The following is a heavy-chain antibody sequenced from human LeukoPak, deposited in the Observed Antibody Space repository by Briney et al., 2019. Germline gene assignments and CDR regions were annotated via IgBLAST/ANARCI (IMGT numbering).Heavy chain of an antibody. CDR3: ARGSTIFGVVNPYYFDY. CDR2: IYYSGST. CDR1: GGAITSGGYS. J-gene: IGHJ4*02. V-gene: IGHV4-30-2*05. Sequence: SQTLSLTCTVSGGAITSGGYSWNWIRQPPGKGLEWIGYIYYSGSTYYNPSLKSRVTISVDTSKNQFSQKLSSVTAADTAVYYCARGSTIFGVVNPYYFDYWGQGTLVTVSS. D-gene: IGHD3-3*01.